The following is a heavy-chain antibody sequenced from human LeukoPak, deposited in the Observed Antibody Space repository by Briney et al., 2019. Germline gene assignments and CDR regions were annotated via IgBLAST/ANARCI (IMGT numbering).Heavy chain of an antibody. CDR3: ARIRPARGSGYDAYYYGMDV. J-gene: IGHJ6*02. D-gene: IGHD5-12*01. V-gene: IGHV4-4*07. Sequence: SETLSLTCTVSGGSISSYYWSWIRQPAGKGLEWIGRIYYSGSTNYNPSLKSRVTISVDTSKNQFSLKLSSVTAADTAVYYCARIRPARGSGYDAYYYGMDVWGQGTTVTVSS. CDR1: GGSISSYY. CDR2: IYYSGST.